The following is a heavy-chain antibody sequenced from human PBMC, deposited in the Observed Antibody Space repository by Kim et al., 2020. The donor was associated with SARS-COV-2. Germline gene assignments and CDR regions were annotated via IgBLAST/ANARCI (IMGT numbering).Heavy chain of an antibody. D-gene: IGHD6-13*01. CDR3: ARDFSYTLRLSSWPTPFDY. CDR1: GYTFTSYG. V-gene: IGHV1-18*01. CDR2: ISAYNGNT. Sequence: ASVKVSCKASGYTFTSYGISWVRQAPGQGLEWMGWISAYNGNTNYAQKLQGRVTMTTDTSTSTAYMELRSLRSDDTAVYYCARDFSYTLRLSSWPTPFDYWGQGTLVTVSS. J-gene: IGHJ4*02.